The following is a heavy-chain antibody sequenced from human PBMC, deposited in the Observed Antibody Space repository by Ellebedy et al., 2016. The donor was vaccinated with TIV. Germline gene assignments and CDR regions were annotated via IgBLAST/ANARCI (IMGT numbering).Heavy chain of an antibody. CDR1: GFTFSSYG. J-gene: IGHJ4*02. V-gene: IGHV3-33*01. CDR3: ARDDDTSSRYSRFHH. D-gene: IGHD3-22*01. Sequence: GESLKISCAASGFTFSSYGIHWVRQAPGKGLEWVAVISSGAGTTKYYADSVKGRFTISRDDSKNTVYLQMSSLRAEDAAVYFCARDDDTSSRYSRFHHWGQGTLVTVTS. CDR2: ISSGAGTTK.